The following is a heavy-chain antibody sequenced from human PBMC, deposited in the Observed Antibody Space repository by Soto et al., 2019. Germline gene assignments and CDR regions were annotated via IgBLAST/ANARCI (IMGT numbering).Heavy chain of an antibody. CDR1: GGSFSGYY. CDR3: AGAVAAAATAEYFQH. CDR2: INHSGST. V-gene: IGHV4-34*01. J-gene: IGHJ1*01. Sequence: QVQLQQWGAGLLKPSETLSLTCAVYGGSFSGYYWSWIRKPPGKGLEWIGEINHSGSTNYNPSLKSRVTISVDTSKNQFSLKLSSVTAADTAVYYCAGAVAAAATAEYFQHWGQGTLVTVSS. D-gene: IGHD6-13*01.